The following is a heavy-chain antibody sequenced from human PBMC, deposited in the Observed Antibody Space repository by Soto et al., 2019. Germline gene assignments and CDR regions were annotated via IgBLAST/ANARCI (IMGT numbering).Heavy chain of an antibody. CDR2: IYYSGST. D-gene: IGHD3-16*02. Sequence: SETLSLTXTVSGGSISSYYWSWIRQPPGKGLEWIGYIYYSGSTNYNPSLKSRVTISVDTSKNQFSLKLSSVTAADTAVYYCAREQLLYDYVWGSYRSMAGMDVWGQGTTVTVSS. CDR3: AREQLLYDYVWGSYRSMAGMDV. J-gene: IGHJ6*02. CDR1: GGSISSYY. V-gene: IGHV4-59*01.